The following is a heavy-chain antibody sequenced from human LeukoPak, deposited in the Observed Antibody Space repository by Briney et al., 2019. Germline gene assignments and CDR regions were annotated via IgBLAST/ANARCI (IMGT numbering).Heavy chain of an antibody. V-gene: IGHV1-2*02. D-gene: IGHD1-1*01. Sequence: GASVKVSYKTSGYMVSDYYMHWVRQAPGQGLEWMGWLRGDTGDTDSPQKFKGRVTMTRDTATNTAYMQLSRLTYDDTAIYFCARVRDNACDYWGQGTLVTVSS. CDR1: GYMVSDYY. CDR3: ARVRDNACDY. CDR2: LRGDTGDT. J-gene: IGHJ4*02.